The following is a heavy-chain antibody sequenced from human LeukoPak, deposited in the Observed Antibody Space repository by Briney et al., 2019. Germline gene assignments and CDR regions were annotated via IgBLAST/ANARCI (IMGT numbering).Heavy chain of an antibody. CDR1: GYTFNAYG. Sequence: ASVKVSCKASGYTFNAYGISWVRQASGQGLEWMGWIGGYQTNYAQNLQGRVTMTTDTSTNTVYMELRSLRSDDTAMYYCARTYDAYDYWGQGTLVTVSS. CDR2: IGGYQT. CDR3: ARTYDAYDY. J-gene: IGHJ4*02. V-gene: IGHV1-18*04. D-gene: IGHD3-3*01.